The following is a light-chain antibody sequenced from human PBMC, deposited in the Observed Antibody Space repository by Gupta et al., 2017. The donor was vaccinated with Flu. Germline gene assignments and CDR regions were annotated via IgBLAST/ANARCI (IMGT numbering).Light chain of an antibody. Sequence: DIQMTQSPSSVSASVGDRVTITCRASESISRDLNWDQQKPGKASKLLIYAASNLQSGVPSRVSGRGSGTEFTPNISSLQPGVFATDIGPHSYDTFRNFGQGTKVDIK. J-gene: IGKJ1*01. CDR2: AAS. CDR1: ESISRD. CDR3: PHSYDTFRN. V-gene: IGKV1-39*01.